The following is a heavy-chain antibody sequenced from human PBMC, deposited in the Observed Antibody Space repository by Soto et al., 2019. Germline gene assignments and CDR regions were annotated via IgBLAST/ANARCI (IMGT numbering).Heavy chain of an antibody. J-gene: IGHJ5*02. CDR3: AKTTGGTVLAWFDP. D-gene: IGHD3-3*02. V-gene: IGHV3-23*01. CDR2: ISGSGGST. CDR1: GFTFSSYV. Sequence: GGSLRLSCAASGFTFSSYVMSWVRQAPGKGLEWVSAISGSGGSTYYADSVKGRFTISRDNSKNTLSLQMNSLRAEDTAVYYCAKTTGGTVLAWFDPWGQGTLVTVSS.